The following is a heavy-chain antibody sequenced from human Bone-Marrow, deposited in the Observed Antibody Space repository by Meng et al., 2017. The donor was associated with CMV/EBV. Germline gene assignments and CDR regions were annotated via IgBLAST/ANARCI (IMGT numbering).Heavy chain of an antibody. CDR1: GGSIRNYY. CDR2: IYTVGSS. Sequence: SETLSLTCSVSGGSIRNYYWTWIRQPPGRGLEYIGYIYTVGSSDYNPSLKSRVTISVDTSRNQFSLKLSSVTAADTAVYFCAGNTLGGPTIKHWGQGTLVTVSS. CDR3: AGNTLGGPTIKH. J-gene: IGHJ4*01. V-gene: IGHV4-4*09. D-gene: IGHD5-24*01.